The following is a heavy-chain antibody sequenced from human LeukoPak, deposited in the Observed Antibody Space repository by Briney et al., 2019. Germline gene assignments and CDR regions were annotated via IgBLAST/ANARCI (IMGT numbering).Heavy chain of an antibody. D-gene: IGHD4-17*01. Sequence: GGSLRLSCAASGFTFSSYWMHWVRQAPGKGLVWVSRINSDGSSTSYADSVKGRFTISRDNAKNTLYLQMNSLGAEDTAVYYCARKCNGDYDDAFDIWGQGTMVTVSS. CDR1: GFTFSSYW. CDR3: ARKCNGDYDDAFDI. J-gene: IGHJ3*02. V-gene: IGHV3-74*01. CDR2: INSDGSST.